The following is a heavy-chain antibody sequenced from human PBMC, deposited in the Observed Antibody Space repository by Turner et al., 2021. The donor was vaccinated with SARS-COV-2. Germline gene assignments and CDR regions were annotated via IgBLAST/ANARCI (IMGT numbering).Heavy chain of an antibody. CDR1: GFPFSSYT. J-gene: IGHJ5*02. Sequence: EVQLVESGGGLVKPGGSLRLSCAASGFPFSSYTMYWVRQAPGNGLEWVSSNSSSSSYIYYADSVKGRFTISRDNAKNSLYLQMNSLRAEDTAVYYCARGTYYYDSSVYSGTNWFDPWGQGTLVTVSS. CDR3: ARGTYYYDSSVYSGTNWFDP. CDR2: NSSSSSYI. V-gene: IGHV3-21*01. D-gene: IGHD3-22*01.